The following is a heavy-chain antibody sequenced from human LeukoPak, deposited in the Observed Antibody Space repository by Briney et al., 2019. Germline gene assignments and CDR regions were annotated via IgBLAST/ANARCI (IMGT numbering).Heavy chain of an antibody. V-gene: IGHV3-43D*03. D-gene: IGHD4-11*01. Sequence: PGGSLRLSCAASGFTFDDYAVHWVCQAPGKGLEWVSHISWDGGSTYYADSVKGRFTISRDNSKNSLYLQMNSLRAEDTALYYCAKSRDSNYVVRYFDYWGQGTLVTVSS. CDR3: AKSRDSNYVVRYFDY. CDR2: ISWDGGST. J-gene: IGHJ4*02. CDR1: GFTFDDYA.